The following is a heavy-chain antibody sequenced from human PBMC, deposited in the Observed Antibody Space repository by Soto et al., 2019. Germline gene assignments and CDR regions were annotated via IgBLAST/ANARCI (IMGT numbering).Heavy chain of an antibody. CDR2: ILSSSGSI. CDR1: GLTISSFS. D-gene: IGHD6-6*01. V-gene: IGHV3-21*01. CDR3: ARDCGKQLGRRGCFYSDMEV. J-gene: IGHJ6*03. Sequence: EVQLVESGGGLVKPGGSLRLSCAASGLTISSFSFNWVRQAPGKGLEWVSFILSSSGSIYYTDSVKGRFTISRDNDKHALYLQMNMLTEEDTFVYYCARDCGKQLGRRGCFYSDMEVWGKGTTVTGSS.